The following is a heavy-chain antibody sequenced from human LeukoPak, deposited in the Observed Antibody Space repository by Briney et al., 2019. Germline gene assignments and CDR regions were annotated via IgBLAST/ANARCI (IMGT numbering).Heavy chain of an antibody. CDR2: ISGSGGST. Sequence: PGGSLRLSCAASGFTFSSYAMSWVRQAPGKGLEWVSGISGSGGSTYYADSVKGRFTISRDNSKNTLYLQMNSLRAEDTAVYYCAFARGLGPTNTVVTFDYWGQGTLVTVSS. D-gene: IGHD4-23*01. J-gene: IGHJ4*02. CDR1: GFTFSSYA. V-gene: IGHV3-23*01. CDR3: AFARGLGPTNTVVTFDY.